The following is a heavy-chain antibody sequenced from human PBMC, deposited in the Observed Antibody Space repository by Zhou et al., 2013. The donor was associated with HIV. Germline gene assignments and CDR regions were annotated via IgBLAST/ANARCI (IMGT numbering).Heavy chain of an antibody. Sequence: QVQLVQSGAEVKKPGASVKVSCKASGYTFTSYGISWVRQAPGQGLEWLGWISAYSGDTNYPQKLQGRVTMTEDTSTDTAYMELSSLRSEDTAVYYCALDVELGGSYWGQGTLVTVSS. J-gene: IGHJ4*02. CDR1: GYTFTSYG. CDR2: ISAYSGDT. D-gene: IGHD1-7*01. CDR3: ALDVELGGSY. V-gene: IGHV1-18*01.